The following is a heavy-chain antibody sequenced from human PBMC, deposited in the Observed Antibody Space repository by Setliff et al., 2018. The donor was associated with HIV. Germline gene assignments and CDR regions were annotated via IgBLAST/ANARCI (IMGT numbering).Heavy chain of an antibody. CDR1: GGSISSSSYY. CDR3: ASPTSDSSTVNGADY. D-gene: IGHD6-13*01. Sequence: SETLSLTCTVSGGSISSSSYYWGWIRQPPGKGLEWIGNIYYSGSTYYNPSLKSRVTISVDTSKNQFSLKLSSVTAADTAVYYCASPTSDSSTVNGADYWGQGTLVTVSS. CDR2: IYYSGST. V-gene: IGHV4-39*01. J-gene: IGHJ4*02.